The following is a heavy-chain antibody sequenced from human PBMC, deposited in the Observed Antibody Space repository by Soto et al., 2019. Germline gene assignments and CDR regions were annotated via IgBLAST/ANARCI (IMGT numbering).Heavy chain of an antibody. CDR1: GFTFSSYA. CDR2: ISGTGGST. D-gene: IGHD5-18*01. CDR3: AKQMGTWVDTAIDF. J-gene: IGHJ4*02. V-gene: IGHV3-23*01. Sequence: GGSLRLSCAASGFTFSSYAMSWVRQAPGKGLEWVSAISGTGGSTYYADSVKGRFTISRDNSKNTLYLQMHSLKGEDTAVYFCAKQMGTWVDTAIDFWGEGTQVTVSS.